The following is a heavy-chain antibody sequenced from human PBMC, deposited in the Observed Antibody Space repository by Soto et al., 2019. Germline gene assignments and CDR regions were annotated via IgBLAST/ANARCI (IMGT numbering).Heavy chain of an antibody. CDR2: IWYDGSNK. Sequence: GGSLRLSCAASGFTFSSYGMHWVRQAPGKGLEWVAVIWYDGSNKYYADSVKGRFTISRDNSKNTLYLQMNSLRAEDTDVYYCARDRGIVGVPPDLADAFDIWCQAIMVTVS. CDR3: ARDRGIVGVPPDLADAFDI. J-gene: IGHJ3*02. CDR1: GFTFSSYG. V-gene: IGHV3-33*01. D-gene: IGHD2-2*01.